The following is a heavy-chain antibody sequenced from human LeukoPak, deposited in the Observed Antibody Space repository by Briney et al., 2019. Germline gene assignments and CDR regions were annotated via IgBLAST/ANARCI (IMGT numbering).Heavy chain of an antibody. CDR2: ISSSSSYI. Sequence: GGSLRLSCAASGFTFSSYSMTWVRQAPGKGLEWVSSISSSSSYIYYADSVKGRFTISRDNAKNSLYLQMNSLRAEDTAVYYCARDISRFLEWLSTDTYYYGMDVWGQGTTVTVSS. CDR1: GFTFSSYS. CDR3: ARDISRFLEWLSTDTYYYGMDV. V-gene: IGHV3-21*01. D-gene: IGHD3-3*01. J-gene: IGHJ6*02.